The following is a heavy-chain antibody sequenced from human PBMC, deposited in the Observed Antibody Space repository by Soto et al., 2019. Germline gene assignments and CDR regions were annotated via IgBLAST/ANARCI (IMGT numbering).Heavy chain of an antibody. J-gene: IGHJ5*02. V-gene: IGHV4-30-4*01. Sequence: PSETLSLTCSGSGGSVDSVNHYWRWIRQPPGKCLEWIGYIYNGGHTFYNPSLKSRVKILVDKSRNQFSLRLSSVTAADTAVYFCATSEYSSLSINWFDPWGQGALVTVSS. CDR1: GGSVDSVNHY. CDR3: ATSEYSSLSINWFDP. D-gene: IGHD6-6*01. CDR2: IYNGGHT.